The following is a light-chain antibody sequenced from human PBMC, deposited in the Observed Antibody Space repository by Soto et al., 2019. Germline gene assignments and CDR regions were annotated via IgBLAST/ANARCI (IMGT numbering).Light chain of an antibody. CDR2: AAS. J-gene: IGKJ1*01. V-gene: IGKV1-39*01. Sequence: DIQMTQSPSSLSASVGDRVTITCRASQSISSYLNWYQQKPGKAPKLLIYAASSLQSGVPSRLSGSGSGTDFTLTISSLQPEDFATYYCQQSYSTLGWTFGQGTKVEIK. CDR3: QQSYSTLGWT. CDR1: QSISSY.